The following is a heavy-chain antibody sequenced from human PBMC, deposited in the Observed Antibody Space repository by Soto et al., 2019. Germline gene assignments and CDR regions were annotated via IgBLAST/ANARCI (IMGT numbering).Heavy chain of an antibody. CDR2: IYYSGST. Sequence: PSETLSLTCTFSVGSISSGGYYWSWIRQHPGKGLEWIGYIYYSGSTYYNPSLKSRVTISVDTSKNQFSLKLSSVTAADTAVYYCAGETVVYYYGMDVWGQGTTVTVSS. V-gene: IGHV4-31*03. D-gene: IGHD2-15*01. CDR1: VGSISSGGYY. J-gene: IGHJ6*02. CDR3: AGETVVYYYGMDV.